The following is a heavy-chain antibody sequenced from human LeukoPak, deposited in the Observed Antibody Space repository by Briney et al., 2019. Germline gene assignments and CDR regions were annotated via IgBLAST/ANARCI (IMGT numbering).Heavy chain of an antibody. CDR2: INTNTGNP. J-gene: IGHJ4*02. Sequence: ASVKVSCKASGYTFTSYGISWVRQAPGQGLEWMGWINTNTGNPTYAQGFTGRFVFSLDTSVSTAYLQISSLKAEDTAVYYCAREGHYYGSGSYPPQDWGQGTLVTVSS. D-gene: IGHD3-10*01. CDR1: GYTFTSYG. CDR3: AREGHYYGSGSYPPQD. V-gene: IGHV7-4-1*02.